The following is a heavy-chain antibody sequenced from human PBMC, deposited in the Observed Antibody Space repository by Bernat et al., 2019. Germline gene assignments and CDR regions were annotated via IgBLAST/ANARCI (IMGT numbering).Heavy chain of an antibody. Sequence: QVTLRESGPALVKPTQTLTLTCTFSGFSLSTSGMCVSWIRQPPGKALECLARIDWDDDKYYSTSLKTRLTISKDTSKNQVVLTMTNMDPVDTATYYCARTLNYGDNRDYMDVWGKGTTVTVSS. CDR3: ARTLNYGDNRDYMDV. D-gene: IGHD4-17*01. V-gene: IGHV2-70*15. J-gene: IGHJ6*03. CDR1: GFSLSTSGMC. CDR2: IDWDDDK.